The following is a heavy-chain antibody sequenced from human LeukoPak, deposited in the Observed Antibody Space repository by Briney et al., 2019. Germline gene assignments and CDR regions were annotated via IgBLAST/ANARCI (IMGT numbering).Heavy chain of an antibody. CDR1: GGSISSGGYY. Sequence: SETLSLTCTVSGGSISSGGYYWTWIRQPPGKGLEWIGYIYHSGSTYYNPSLKSRVTVSVDRSKNQFSLKLSSVTAADTAVYYCARVEDYDILTEGAFDIWGQGTMVTVSS. CDR2: IYHSGST. J-gene: IGHJ3*02. V-gene: IGHV4-30-2*01. D-gene: IGHD3-9*01. CDR3: ARVEDYDILTEGAFDI.